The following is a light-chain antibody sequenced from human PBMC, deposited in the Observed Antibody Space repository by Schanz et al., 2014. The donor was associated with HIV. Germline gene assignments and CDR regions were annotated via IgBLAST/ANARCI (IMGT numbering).Light chain of an antibody. CDR1: NIGSKS. CDR2: YDS. CDR3: QVWDSSSDHWV. Sequence: SYELTQPPSVSVAPGKTARITCGGNNIGSKSVHWYQQKPGQAPVLVIYYDSDRPSGIPERFSGSNSGNTATLTISRVEAGDEDAYYCQVWDSSSDHWVFGGGTKVTVL. J-gene: IGLJ3*02. V-gene: IGLV3-21*04.